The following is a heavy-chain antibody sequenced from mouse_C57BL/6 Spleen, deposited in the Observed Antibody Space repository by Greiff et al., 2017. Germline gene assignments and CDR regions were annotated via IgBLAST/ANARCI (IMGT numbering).Heavy chain of an antibody. J-gene: IGHJ1*03. CDR3: ARWGTTVGYFDV. CDR1: GYTFTSYW. D-gene: IGHD1-1*01. Sequence: QVQLQQSGTELVKPGASVKLSCKASGYTFTSYWMHWVKQRPGQGLEWIGNINPSNGGTNYNEKFKSKATLTVDKSSSTAYMQLSSLTSEDSAVYYCARWGTTVGYFDVWGTGTTGTVYS. V-gene: IGHV1-53*01. CDR2: INPSNGGT.